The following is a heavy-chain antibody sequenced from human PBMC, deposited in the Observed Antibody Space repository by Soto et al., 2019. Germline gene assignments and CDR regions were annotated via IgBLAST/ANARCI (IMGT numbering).Heavy chain of an antibody. J-gene: IGHJ5*02. CDR2: IYYSGST. Sequence: QVQLQESGPGLVKPSQTLSLTCTVSGGSISSGGYYWSWIRQHPGKGLEWIGYIYYSGSTYYNPALKSGVTISLDTTKNQFSLKLSSVTAADTAVYYCARDVHYDFTNWFDPWGQGTLVTVSS. CDR1: GGSISSGGYY. D-gene: IGHD3-3*01. V-gene: IGHV4-31*03. CDR3: ARDVHYDFTNWFDP.